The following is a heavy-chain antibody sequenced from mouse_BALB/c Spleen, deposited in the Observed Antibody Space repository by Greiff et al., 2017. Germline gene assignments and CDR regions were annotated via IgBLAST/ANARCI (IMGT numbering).Heavy chain of an antibody. CDR3: ARRAYYRYDDYAMDY. Sequence: VQLQQSGPGLVKPSQSLSLTCTVTGYSITSDYAWSWIRQFPGNTLAWMGYISYSGSTSYTPSLKSRISLTRDTSKNQFFLQLNSVTTEDTATYYCARRAYYRYDDYAMDYWGQGTSVTVSS. CDR2: ISYSGST. CDR1: GYSITSDYA. V-gene: IGHV3-2*02. D-gene: IGHD2-14*01. J-gene: IGHJ4*01.